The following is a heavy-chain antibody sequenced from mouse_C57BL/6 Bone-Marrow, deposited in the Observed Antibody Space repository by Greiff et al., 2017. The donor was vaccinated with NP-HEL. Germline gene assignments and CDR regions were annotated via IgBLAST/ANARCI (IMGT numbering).Heavy chain of an antibody. J-gene: IGHJ2*01. V-gene: IGHV1-19*01. CDR3: ARSDGYLDY. CDR1: GYTFTDYY. CDR2: INPYNGGT. Sequence: VQLQQSGPVLVKPGASVKMSCKASGYTFTDYYMNWVKQSHGKSLEWIGVINPYNGGTSYNQKFKGKATLTVDTSSSTAYMELNSLTSEDSAVYYCARSDGYLDYWGQGTTLTVSS. D-gene: IGHD2-3*01.